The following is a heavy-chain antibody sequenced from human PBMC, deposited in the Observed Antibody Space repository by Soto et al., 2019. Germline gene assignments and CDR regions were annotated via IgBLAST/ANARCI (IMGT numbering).Heavy chain of an antibody. Sequence: QVQLVQSGAEVKKPGASVKVSCKASGYTCTSNGISWVQQAPGQGLEWMGGISAYNGNTNYAQKLQGRVTMTTDTSTSTAYMELRSLRSDDTAVYYCVVAAQPYYLDSGGQGTLVTVSS. J-gene: IGHJ4*02. V-gene: IGHV1-18*01. CDR2: ISAYNGNT. CDR3: VVAAQPYYLDS. CDR1: GYTCTSNG. D-gene: IGHD2-15*01.